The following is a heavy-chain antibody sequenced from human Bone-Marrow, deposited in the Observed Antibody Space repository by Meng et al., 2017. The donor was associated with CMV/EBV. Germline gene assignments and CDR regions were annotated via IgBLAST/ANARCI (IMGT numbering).Heavy chain of an antibody. CDR3: ARDFN. Sequence: GESLKISCAASRFTFSSYAMHWVRQAPGKGLEWVAVISYDGSNKYYADSVKGRFTISRDNSKNTLYLQMNSLRAEDTAVYYCARDFNWGQGTLVTISS. V-gene: IGHV3-30-3*01. CDR2: ISYDGSNK. J-gene: IGHJ4*02. CDR1: RFTFSSYA.